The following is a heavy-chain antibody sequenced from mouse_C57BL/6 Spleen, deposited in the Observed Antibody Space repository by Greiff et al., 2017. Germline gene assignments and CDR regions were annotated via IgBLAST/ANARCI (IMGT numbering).Heavy chain of an antibody. CDR3: ARKELGPWFAY. CDR1: GYTFTDYN. V-gene: IGHV1-18*01. J-gene: IGHJ3*01. CDR2: INPNNGGT. D-gene: IGHD4-1*01. Sequence: VQLQQSGPELVKPGASVKIPCKASGYTFTDYNMDWVKQSHGKSLEWIGEINPNNGGTIYNQKFKGKATLTVDKSSSTAYMELRSLTSEDTAVYYCARKELGPWFAYWGQGTLVTVSA.